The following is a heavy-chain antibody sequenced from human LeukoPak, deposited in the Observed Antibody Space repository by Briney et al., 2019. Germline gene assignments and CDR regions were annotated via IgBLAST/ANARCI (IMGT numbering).Heavy chain of an antibody. D-gene: IGHD4-17*01. CDR3: ARDLVATVTTDHRGGFDP. J-gene: IGHJ5*02. CDR2: IYYSGST. V-gene: IGHV4-31*03. CDR1: GGSISSGGYY. Sequence: SETLSLTCTVSGGSISSGGYYWSWIRQHPGKGLEWILYIYYSGSTYYNPSLKSRVTISVDTSKNQFSLKLNSVTAADTAVYYCARDLVATVTTDHRGGFDPWGQGTLVTVSS.